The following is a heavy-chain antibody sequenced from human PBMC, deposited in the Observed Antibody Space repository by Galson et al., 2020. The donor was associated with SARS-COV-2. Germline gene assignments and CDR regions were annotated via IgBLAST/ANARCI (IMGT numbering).Heavy chain of an antibody. CDR2: IRFDGSSE. Sequence: GGSLRLSCAASGLTLNTYGMHWVRQAPGKGLEWVAIIRFDGSSEKYEDSVKGRFTIARDNSKNTVSLLMDSLRIEDTAVYYCARPTSPCSGDCHYGLDVWGQGTMVTVSS. D-gene: IGHD2-21*02. J-gene: IGHJ3*01. CDR1: GLTLNTYG. CDR3: ARPTSPCSGDCHYGLDV. V-gene: IGHV3-30*02.